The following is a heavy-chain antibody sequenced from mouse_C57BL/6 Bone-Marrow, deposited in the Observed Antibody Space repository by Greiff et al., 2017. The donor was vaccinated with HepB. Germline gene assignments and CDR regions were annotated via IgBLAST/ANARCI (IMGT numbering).Heavy chain of an antibody. Sequence: QVQLQQPGAELVMPGASVKLSCKASGYTFTSYWMHWVKQRPGQGLEWIGEIDPSDSYTNYNQKFKGKSTLTVDKSSSTAYMQLSSLTSEDSAVYYCARRHFYGSSSFAYWGQGTLVTVSA. CDR1: GYTFTSYW. J-gene: IGHJ3*01. D-gene: IGHD1-1*01. CDR3: ARRHFYGSSSFAY. CDR2: IDPSDSYT. V-gene: IGHV1-69*01.